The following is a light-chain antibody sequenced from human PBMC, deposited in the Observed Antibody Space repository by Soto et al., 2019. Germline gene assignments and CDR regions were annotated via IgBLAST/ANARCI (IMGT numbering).Light chain of an antibody. V-gene: IGKV3-15*01. CDR3: QQCSDWPHT. J-gene: IGKJ2*01. CDR2: GAS. Sequence: EIVITQSPATLSVSPGESATLSCSASQSVSSNLAWYQQKPGQAPRLLIYGASTRATGIPARVSARRSATEFTLSISSLQSEDCAVYYCQQCSDWPHTFGQGTKLEI. CDR1: QSVSSN.